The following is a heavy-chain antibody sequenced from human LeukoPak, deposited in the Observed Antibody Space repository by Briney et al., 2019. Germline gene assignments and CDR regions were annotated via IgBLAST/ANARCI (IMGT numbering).Heavy chain of an antibody. CDR2: IIPIFGTA. CDR3: ARENRQKEYSSSSGGYYYYMDV. V-gene: IGHV1-69*13. Sequence: SVKVSSKASGGTFSSYAISRVRQAPGQGLEWMGGIIPIFGTANYAQKFQGRVTITADESTSTAYMELSSLRSEDTAVYYCARENRQKEYSSSSGGYYYYMDVWGKGTTVTVSS. D-gene: IGHD6-6*01. J-gene: IGHJ6*03. CDR1: GGTFSSYA.